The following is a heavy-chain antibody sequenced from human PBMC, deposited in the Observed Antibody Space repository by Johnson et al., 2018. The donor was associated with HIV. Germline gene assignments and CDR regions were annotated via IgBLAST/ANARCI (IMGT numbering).Heavy chain of an antibody. CDR1: GFTFSSYA. Sequence: QVQLVESGGGVVQPGRSLRLSCAASGFTFSSYAMHWVRQAPGKGLEWVAVISYDGSNKYYADSVKGRFTISRDNSKNTLYLQMNSLRAEDTAVYYWVSEGFGELFNDAFDIWGQGTMVTVSS. D-gene: IGHD3-10*01. CDR2: ISYDGSNK. J-gene: IGHJ3*02. V-gene: IGHV3-30-3*01. CDR3: VSEGFGELFNDAFDI.